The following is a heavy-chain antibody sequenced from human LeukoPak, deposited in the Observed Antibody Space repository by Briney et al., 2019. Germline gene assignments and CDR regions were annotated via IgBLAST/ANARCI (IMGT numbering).Heavy chain of an antibody. CDR1: GFTVSINY. Sequence: GGSLRLSCAASGFTVSINYMSWVRQAPGKGLEWVSVIYSGGSTPYADSVKGRFTISRDNSKNTLYLQVNSLRAEDTAIYYCARGISIAAPLFYFDYWGQGTLVTVSS. CDR2: IYSGGST. V-gene: IGHV3-66*02. J-gene: IGHJ4*02. CDR3: ARGISIAAPLFYFDY. D-gene: IGHD6-13*01.